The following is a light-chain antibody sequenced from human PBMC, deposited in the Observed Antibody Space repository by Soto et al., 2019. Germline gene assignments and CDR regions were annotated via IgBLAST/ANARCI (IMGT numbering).Light chain of an antibody. J-gene: IGKJ2*01. Sequence: IQLTQSPSSLSASVGDRVTITCRASQGISSYLAWYQQKPGKAPKLLIYAASTLQSGVQSMFSSSGSGTYFTLTISSLQPEDFATYYCQQLNSYPHTFGQGTKLEIK. CDR1: QGISSY. CDR2: AAS. V-gene: IGKV1-9*01. CDR3: QQLNSYPHT.